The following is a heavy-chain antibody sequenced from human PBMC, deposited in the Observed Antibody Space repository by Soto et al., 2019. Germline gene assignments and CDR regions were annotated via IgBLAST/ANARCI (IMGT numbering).Heavy chain of an antibody. CDR3: ARVDCSGGSCYSLDY. Sequence: TLSLAWAVSGGSISSGGCSWRWIRPPPGKGLEWIGYIYHSGSTYYNPSLKSRVTISVDRSKNQFSLKLSSVTAADTAVYYCARVDCSGGSCYSLDYWGQGTLVTVSS. CDR1: GGSISSGGCS. J-gene: IGHJ4*02. CDR2: IYHSGST. V-gene: IGHV4-30-2*01. D-gene: IGHD2-15*01.